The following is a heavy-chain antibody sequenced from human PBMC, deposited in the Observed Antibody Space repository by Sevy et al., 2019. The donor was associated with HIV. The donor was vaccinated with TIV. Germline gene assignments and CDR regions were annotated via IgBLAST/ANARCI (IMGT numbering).Heavy chain of an antibody. V-gene: IGHV4-59*11. CDR2: IYYNGHI. CDR1: GGSITSLY. D-gene: IGHD1-26*01. Sequence: SETLSLTCTVSGGSITSLYWNWIRQPPGKGLGWIANIYYNGHINYNPSLKSRVTLSLDTSKNQLSLRLRSVTAADTAMYYCAGENAWGRGYSWGQGTLVTVSS. CDR3: AGENAWGRGYS. J-gene: IGHJ4*02.